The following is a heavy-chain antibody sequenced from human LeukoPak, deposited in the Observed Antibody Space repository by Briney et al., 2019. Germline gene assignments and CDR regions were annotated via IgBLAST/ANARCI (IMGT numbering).Heavy chain of an antibody. Sequence: ASVKVSCKASGYTFTSYYMHWVRQAPGQGLEWMGIINPSGGSASYAQKFQGGVTMTRDTSTSTVYMELSSLRSEGTAVYYCARDQRKHSMIVVVIKWVFDAFDIWGQGTMVTVSS. CDR1: GYTFTSYY. V-gene: IGHV1-46*01. D-gene: IGHD3-22*01. J-gene: IGHJ3*02. CDR2: INPSGGSA. CDR3: ARDQRKHSMIVVVIKWVFDAFDI.